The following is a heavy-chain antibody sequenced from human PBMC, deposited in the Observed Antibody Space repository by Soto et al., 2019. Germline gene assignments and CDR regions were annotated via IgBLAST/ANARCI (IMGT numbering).Heavy chain of an antibody. CDR3: ARLTRDTIFGVVIKPHYYMDV. V-gene: IGHV4-31*03. CDR1: GGSISSGGYY. J-gene: IGHJ6*03. CDR2: IYYSGST. Sequence: SETLSLTCTVSGGSISSGGYYWSWIRQHPGKGLEWIGYIYYSGSTYYNPSLKSRVTISVDTSKNQFSLKLSSVTAADTAVYYCARLTRDTIFGVVIKPHYYMDVWAKGTTVTVSS. D-gene: IGHD3-3*01.